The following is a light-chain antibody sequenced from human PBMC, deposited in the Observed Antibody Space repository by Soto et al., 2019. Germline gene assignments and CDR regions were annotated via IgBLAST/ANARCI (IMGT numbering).Light chain of an antibody. V-gene: IGKV1-5*01. Sequence: DIQMTQSPSTLSASVGDRVTITCRASQSISSWLAWYQQKSGEAPKLLIYDASSLQSGVPSRFSGSGSGTEFTLTISRLQPDDFATYDCQQYDSYSWTFGQGTKVDIK. CDR1: QSISSW. J-gene: IGKJ1*01. CDR2: DAS. CDR3: QQYDSYSWT.